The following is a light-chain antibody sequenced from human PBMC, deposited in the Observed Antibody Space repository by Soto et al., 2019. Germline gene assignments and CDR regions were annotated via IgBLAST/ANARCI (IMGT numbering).Light chain of an antibody. J-gene: IGKJ5*01. CDR1: QSVSSN. V-gene: IGKV3-15*01. CDR2: GAS. CDR3: QQRSNWPPIT. Sequence: EIVMTQSPATLSVSPGGRATLSCRASQSVSSNLAWYQQKPGQAPRLLIYGASTRATGFPARFSGSGSGTEFTLTISSLEPEDAAVYYCQQRSNWPPITFGQGTRLEIK.